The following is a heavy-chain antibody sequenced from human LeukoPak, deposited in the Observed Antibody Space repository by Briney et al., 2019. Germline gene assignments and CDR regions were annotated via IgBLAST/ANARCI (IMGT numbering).Heavy chain of an antibody. J-gene: IGHJ4*02. D-gene: IGHD6-19*01. Sequence: GGSLRLSCAASGFTFSSYAMHWVRQAPGKGLEWVAVISYDGSNKYYAESVKGRFTISRDNSKNTLYLQMNSLRAEDTAVYYCARDDPVSGTEWLVLSDYWGQGTLVTVSS. CDR3: ARDDPVSGTEWLVLSDY. V-gene: IGHV3-30*04. CDR1: GFTFSSYA. CDR2: ISYDGSNK.